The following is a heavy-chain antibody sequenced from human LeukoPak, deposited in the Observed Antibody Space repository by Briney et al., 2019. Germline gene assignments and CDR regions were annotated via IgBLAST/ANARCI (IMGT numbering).Heavy chain of an antibody. J-gene: IGHJ4*02. CDR3: ARSASVAFPDY. CDR1: GGSISSYY. CDR2: IYYSGTT. V-gene: IGHV4-59*01. Sequence: PSETLSLTCTVSGGSISSYYWSWIRQPPGKGLEWIGYIYYSGTTNYNPSLKSRVTISVDTSKNQFSLKLSSVTAADTAVYYCARSASVAFPDYWGQGTLVTVSS.